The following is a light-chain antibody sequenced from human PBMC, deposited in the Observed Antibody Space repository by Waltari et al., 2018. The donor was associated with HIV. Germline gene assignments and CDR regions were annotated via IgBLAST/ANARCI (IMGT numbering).Light chain of an antibody. Sequence: QSVLTQPPSASGTPGQRVTISCSGSSSNIGSNYVYWFQQLPGTIPRLLIYKNDQRPSGVHDRFSGSKSGTSASLAISGLRSEDEADYSCVAWDDSLSGLLFGGGTKLTVL. J-gene: IGLJ3*02. CDR3: VAWDDSLSGLL. V-gene: IGLV1-47*01. CDR1: SSNIGSNY. CDR2: KND.